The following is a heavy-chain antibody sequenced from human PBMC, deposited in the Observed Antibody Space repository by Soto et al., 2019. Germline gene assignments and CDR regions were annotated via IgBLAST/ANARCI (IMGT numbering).Heavy chain of an antibody. CDR1: GYSFTSYW. J-gene: IGHJ5*02. Sequence: PGESLKISCKGSGYSFTSYWIGWVRQMPGKGLEWMGIIYPGDPDTRYSPSFQGQVTISADKSISTAYLQWSSLKASDTAMYYCARHDSAVNPKGFLRSGDWFDPWGQGTLVTVSS. V-gene: IGHV5-51*01. CDR3: ARHDSAVNPKGFLRSGDWFDP. D-gene: IGHD7-27*01. CDR2: IYPGDPDT.